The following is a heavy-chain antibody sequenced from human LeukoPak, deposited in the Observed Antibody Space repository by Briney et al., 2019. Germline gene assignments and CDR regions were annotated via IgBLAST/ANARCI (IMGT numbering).Heavy chain of an antibody. CDR1: GGSISSSSYY. D-gene: IGHD2-2*01. V-gene: IGHV4-39*01. CDR3: ARQQYCSSTSCFRAGGYYYYMDV. CDR2: IYYSGST. J-gene: IGHJ6*03. Sequence: SETLSLTCTVSGGSISSSSYYWGWIRQPPGKGLEWIGSIYYSGSTYYNPSLKSRVTISVDTSKNQFSLKLNSVTAADTAVYYCARQQYCSSTSCFRAGGYYYYMDVWGKGTTVTISS.